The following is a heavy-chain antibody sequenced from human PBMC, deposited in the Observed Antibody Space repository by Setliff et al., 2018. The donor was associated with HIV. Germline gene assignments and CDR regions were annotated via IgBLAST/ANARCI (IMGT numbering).Heavy chain of an antibody. V-gene: IGHV3-7*01. J-gene: IGHJ4*01. Sequence: PGGSLRLSCGASGFTFSSYWMTWVRLAPGKGLEWVANIKEDGSSKFYVDSVEGRFTISRDNAKNSLYLQMNSLRVEDTAVYYCASFYGGYGYWGHGTQVTVSS. CDR2: IKEDGSSK. D-gene: IGHD5-18*01. CDR3: ASFYGGYGY. CDR1: GFTFSSYW.